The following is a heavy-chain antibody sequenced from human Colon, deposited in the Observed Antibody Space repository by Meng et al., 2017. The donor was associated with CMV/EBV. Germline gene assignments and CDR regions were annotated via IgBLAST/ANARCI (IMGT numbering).Heavy chain of an antibody. CDR3: ARAKGALCGGDCPAGY. CDR1: GITFSSYA. V-gene: IGHV3-23*01. J-gene: IGHJ4*02. Sequence: GESLKISCAASGITFSSYAMSWVRQAPGKGLEWVSAISGSGGSTYYADSVKGRFTISRDNSKNTLYLQMNSLRAEDTAVYYCARAKGALCGGDCPAGYWGQGTLVTVSS. CDR2: ISGSGGST. D-gene: IGHD2-21*01.